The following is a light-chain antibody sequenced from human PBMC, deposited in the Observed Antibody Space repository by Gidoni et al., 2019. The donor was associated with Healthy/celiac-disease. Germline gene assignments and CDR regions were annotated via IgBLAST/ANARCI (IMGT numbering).Light chain of an antibody. J-gene: IGLJ1*01. CDR2: EGS. V-gene: IGLV2-23*01. Sequence: QSALTQPASVSGSPGQSITISCTGTSSDVGSYNLVSWYQQHPGKAPKLMIYEGSKRPSGVSNRFSGSKSGNTASLTISWLQAEDEADYYCCSYAGSSTWVFGTGTKVTVL. CDR1: SSDVGSYNL. CDR3: CSYAGSSTWV.